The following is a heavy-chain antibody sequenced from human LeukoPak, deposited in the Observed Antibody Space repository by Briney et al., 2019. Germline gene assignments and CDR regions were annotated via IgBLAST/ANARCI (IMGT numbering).Heavy chain of an antibody. CDR1: GGSISISSYY. Sequence: PSVTLSLTCTVSGGSISISSYYWGWIRQPPGKGLEWIGSVYYSGTTSKKPSLKSRVTISVDMSKNHFSLRLSSVTAADTAVYYCARGTLYSGWSYYFDYWGQGTLVRVSS. J-gene: IGHJ4*02. D-gene: IGHD6-19*01. CDR3: ARGTLYSGWSYYFDY. V-gene: IGHV4-39*07. CDR2: VYYSGTT.